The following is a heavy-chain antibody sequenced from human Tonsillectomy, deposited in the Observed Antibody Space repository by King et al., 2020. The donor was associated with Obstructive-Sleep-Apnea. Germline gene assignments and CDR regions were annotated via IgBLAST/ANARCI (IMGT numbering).Heavy chain of an antibody. CDR3: ATVRGGDIAAPTLSPFDY. CDR2: INPNSGGT. Sequence: VQLVQSGAEVKKPGASVKVSCKASGYTFTTYYMHWVRQAPGQGFEWMGWINPNSGGTNCAQKFQGWVTMTRDTSISTAYMELSRLTSDDTAVYYCATVRGGDIAAPTLSPFDYWGQGTLVTVSS. D-gene: IGHD6-13*01. J-gene: IGHJ4*02. V-gene: IGHV1-2*04. CDR1: GYTFTTYY.